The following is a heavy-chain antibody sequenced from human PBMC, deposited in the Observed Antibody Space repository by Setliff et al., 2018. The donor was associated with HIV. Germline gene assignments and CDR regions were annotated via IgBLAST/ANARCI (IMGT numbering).Heavy chain of an antibody. D-gene: IGHD2-2*01. CDR1: DGSFSGYY. V-gene: IGHV4-34*01. CDR3: ARHVVALGIVVLPAGALDF. J-gene: IGHJ4*02. CDR2: IDHSGST. Sequence: SETLSLTCAVYDGSFSGYYWSWIRQPPGKELEWIGEIDHSGSTNYNPSLKNRVTISADTSKKQVSLRLTSVTAADTAIYYCARHVVALGIVVLPAGALDFWGPGTLVTVS.